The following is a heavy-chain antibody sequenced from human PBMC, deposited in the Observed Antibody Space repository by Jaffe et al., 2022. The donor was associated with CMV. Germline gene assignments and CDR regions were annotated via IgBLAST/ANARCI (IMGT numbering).Heavy chain of an antibody. CDR2: IYYTGKT. CDR1: GGSISSISDY. Sequence: QLQLQEAGPGLVKPSETLSLTCTVSGGSISSISDYWGWIRQPPGKGLEWIGNIYYTGKTYYNPSLKSRVTMSVDTSKSQLSLKLSSVTAADTAVYYCARIFGDSHYLDYWGQGTLVTVSS. V-gene: IGHV4-39*01. J-gene: IGHJ4*02. CDR3: ARIFGDSHYLDY. D-gene: IGHD2-21*02.